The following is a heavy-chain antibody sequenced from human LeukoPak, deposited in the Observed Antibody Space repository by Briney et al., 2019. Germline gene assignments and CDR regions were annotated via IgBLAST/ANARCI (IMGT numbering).Heavy chain of an antibody. CDR2: ISSDGSIK. D-gene: IGHD3-3*01. V-gene: IGHV3-30*18. CDR1: KFTFSHYG. J-gene: IGHJ4*02. CDR3: VKEYHSRGFGAYFDY. Sequence: GGSLRLSCTASKFTFSHYGMQWVRQAPGKGLEWVAVISSDGSIKVYADSVKGRFTLSRDNSINTVDLQMNSLRAEDTAVYYCVKEYHSRGFGAYFDYWGQRTLVTVSS.